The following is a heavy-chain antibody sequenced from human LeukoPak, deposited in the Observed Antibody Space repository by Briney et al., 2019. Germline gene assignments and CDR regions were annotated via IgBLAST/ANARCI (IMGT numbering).Heavy chain of an antibody. J-gene: IGHJ3*02. D-gene: IGHD3-22*01. CDR1: DGFITNYY. V-gene: IGHV4-59*01. Sequence: SETLSLTCTVSDGFITNYYWSWVRQPPGKGLEFIGYGHYSGSTNYNPSLKSRVTISVDTSKNQFSLKLSSVTAADTAVYYCARTYYYDSSDGEAFDIWGQGTMVTVSS. CDR3: ARTYYYDSSDGEAFDI. CDR2: GHYSGST.